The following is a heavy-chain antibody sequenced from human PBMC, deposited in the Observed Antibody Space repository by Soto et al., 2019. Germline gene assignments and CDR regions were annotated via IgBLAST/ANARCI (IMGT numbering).Heavy chain of an antibody. CDR2: IIPIFGTA. V-gene: IGHV1-69*01. D-gene: IGHD3-3*01. Sequence: QVQLVQSGAEVKKPGSSVKVSCKASGGTFSSYAISWVRQAPGQGLEWMGGIIPIFGTANYAQKFQGRVTITADESTSTAYMELSSLRSEDTAVYYCARVRKYYDVWSGYYTGEGLDYWGQGTLVTVSS. J-gene: IGHJ4*02. CDR1: GGTFSSYA. CDR3: ARVRKYYDVWSGYYTGEGLDY.